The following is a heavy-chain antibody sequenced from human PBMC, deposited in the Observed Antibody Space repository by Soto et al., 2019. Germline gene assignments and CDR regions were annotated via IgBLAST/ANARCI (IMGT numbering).Heavy chain of an antibody. J-gene: IGHJ6*02. CDR3: AGDDWEKGGMDV. CDR1: GVSIVSGAYY. D-gene: IGHD1-26*01. V-gene: IGHV4-31*03. CDR2: IYHSGTT. Sequence: PSETLSLTCTVSGVSIVSGAYYWSWIRQHQGKGLEWIGNIYHSGTTNYNPSLKSRVSISVDTSKNEFSLKLTSVTAADTAVYYCAGDDWEKGGMDVWGQGTTVTVSS.